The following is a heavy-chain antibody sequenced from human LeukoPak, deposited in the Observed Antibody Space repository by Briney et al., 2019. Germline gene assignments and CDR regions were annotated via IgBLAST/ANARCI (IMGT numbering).Heavy chain of an antibody. CDR1: GFTFSSYA. D-gene: IGHD1-26*01. V-gene: IGHV3-30-3*01. Sequence: GGSLRLSCAASGFTFSSYAMHWVRQAPGKGLEWVAVISYDGSNKYYADSVKGRFTISRDNSKNTLYLQMNSLRAEDTAVYYCARIVGASGVLGYWGQGTLVTVSS. CDR2: ISYDGSNK. J-gene: IGHJ4*02. CDR3: ARIVGASGVLGY.